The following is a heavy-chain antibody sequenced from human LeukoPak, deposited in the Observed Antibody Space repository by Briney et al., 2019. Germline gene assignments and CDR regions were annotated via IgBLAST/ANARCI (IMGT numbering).Heavy chain of an antibody. D-gene: IGHD2/OR15-2a*01. J-gene: IGHJ4*02. Sequence: GGSLRLSCAASGFTFDDYAMHWVRQAPGKGLEWVSGISWNSGSIGYADSVKGRFTISRDNAKNSLYLQMNSLRAEDTAVYYCARDSISDYWGQGTLVTVSS. CDR2: ISWNSGSI. CDR3: ARDSISDY. V-gene: IGHV3-9*01. CDR1: GFTFDDYA.